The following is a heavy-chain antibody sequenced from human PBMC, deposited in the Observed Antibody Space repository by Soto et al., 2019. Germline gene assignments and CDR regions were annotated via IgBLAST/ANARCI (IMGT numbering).Heavy chain of an antibody. CDR2: INAGNGNT. CDR3: ASWXQLVRDDYYYYGMDV. Sequence: GAATKARTEAAGYRFTRKAMRWVRQSPGQRLEWMGWINAGNGNTKYSQKFQGRVTITRDTSASTAYMELSSLRSEDTAVYYCASWXQLVRDDYYYYGMDVWGQGTTDTVSS. CDR1: GYRFTRKA. D-gene: IGHD6-6*01. V-gene: IGHV1-3*01. J-gene: IGHJ6*02.